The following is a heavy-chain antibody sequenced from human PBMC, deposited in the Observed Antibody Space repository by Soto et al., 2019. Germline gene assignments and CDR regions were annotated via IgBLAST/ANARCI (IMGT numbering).Heavy chain of an antibody. J-gene: IGHJ6*02. V-gene: IGHV3-23*01. Sequence: SLRLSCAASGFTFSSYAMSWVRQAPGKGLEWVSAISGSGGSTYYADSVKGRFTISRDNSKNTLYLQMNSLRAEDTAVYYCAKAGAPRDRYFDWLLMPGYYYYGMDVWGQGTTVTVSS. D-gene: IGHD3-9*01. CDR2: ISGSGGST. CDR3: AKAGAPRDRYFDWLLMPGYYYYGMDV. CDR1: GFTFSSYA.